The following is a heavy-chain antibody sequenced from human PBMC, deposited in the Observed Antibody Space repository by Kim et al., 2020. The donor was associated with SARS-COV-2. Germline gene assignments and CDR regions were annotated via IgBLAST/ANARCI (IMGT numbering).Heavy chain of an antibody. CDR3: AREEITLFGNHAFDI. V-gene: IGHV4-4*07. CDR1: GGSISSYY. J-gene: IGHJ3*02. CDR2: IYTSGST. D-gene: IGHD3-9*01. Sequence: SETLSLTCTVSGGSISSYYWSWIRQPAGKGLEWIGRIYTSGSTNYNPSLKSRVTMSVDTSKNQFSLKLSSVTAADPAVYYCAREEITLFGNHAFDIWGQGTMVTVSS.